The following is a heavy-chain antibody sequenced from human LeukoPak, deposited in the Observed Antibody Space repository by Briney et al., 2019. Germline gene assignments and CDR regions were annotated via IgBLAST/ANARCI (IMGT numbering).Heavy chain of an antibody. D-gene: IGHD2-2*01. V-gene: IGHV4-38-2*02. J-gene: IGHJ6*03. CDR1: GYSISSGYY. CDR3: ARDQEAYCSSTSCYEYYYYMDV. CDR2: IYTSGSP. Sequence: SETLSLTCTVSGYSISSGYYWGWIRQPPGNGLEWIGSIYTSGSPNYNPSLKSRVTISVETSKNQFSLKLSSVTAADTAVYYCARDQEAYCSSTSCYEYYYYMDVWGKGTTVTISS.